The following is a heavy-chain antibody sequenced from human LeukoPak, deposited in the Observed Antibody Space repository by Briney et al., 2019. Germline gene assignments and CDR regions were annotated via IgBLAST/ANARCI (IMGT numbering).Heavy chain of an antibody. V-gene: IGHV1-2*02. D-gene: IGHD3-10*01. CDR2: INPNSGGT. Sequence: ASVKVSCKASGYTFIGYYMNWVRQAPGQGLEWMGWINPNSGGTNYAQKFQGRVTMTRDTSISAAYMELSRLRSDDTAVYYCARGIDGSGSYYNVDWFDPWGQGTLVTVSS. J-gene: IGHJ5*02. CDR3: ARGIDGSGSYYNVDWFDP. CDR1: GYTFIGYY.